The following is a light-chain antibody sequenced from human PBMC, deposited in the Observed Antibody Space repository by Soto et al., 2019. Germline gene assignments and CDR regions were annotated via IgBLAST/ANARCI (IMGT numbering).Light chain of an antibody. CDR1: QSVSSNY. J-gene: IGKJ2*01. Sequence: EIVLTQSPGTLSLSPGERATLSCRASQSVSSNYLAGYQQKPGQAPRLLIYGASNRATGIPDRFSGSGSGTDFTLTISRLEPEDFGVYYCQHCSSTTLYTFGQGTKLEIK. V-gene: IGKV3-20*01. CDR2: GAS. CDR3: QHCSSTTLYT.